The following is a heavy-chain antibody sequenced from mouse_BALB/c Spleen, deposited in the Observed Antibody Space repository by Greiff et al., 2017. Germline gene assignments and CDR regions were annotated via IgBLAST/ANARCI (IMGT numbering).Heavy chain of an antibody. V-gene: IGHV3-2*02. D-gene: IGHD2-3*01. CDR2: ISYSGST. J-gene: IGHJ3*01. Sequence: EVKLMESGPGLVKPSQSLSLTCTVTGYSITSDYAWNWIRQFPGNKLEWMGYISYSGSTSYNPSLKSRISITRDTSKNQFFLQLNSVTTEDTATYYCARGGYYLAWFAYWGQGTLVTVSA. CDR1: GYSITSDYA. CDR3: ARGGYYLAWFAY.